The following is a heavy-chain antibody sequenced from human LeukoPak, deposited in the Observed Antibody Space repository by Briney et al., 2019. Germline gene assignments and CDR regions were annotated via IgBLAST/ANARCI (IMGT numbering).Heavy chain of an antibody. CDR3: ARAVSARYYGSGSYYGPYYYYGMDV. CDR1: GGSFSGYY. Sequence: SETLSLTCAVYGGSFSGYYWSWIRQPPGKGLEWIGEINHSGSTNYNPSLKGRVTISVDTSKNQFSLKLSSVTAADTAVYYCARAVSARYYGSGSYYGPYYYYGMDVWGQGTTVTVSS. J-gene: IGHJ6*02. CDR2: INHSGST. D-gene: IGHD3-10*01. V-gene: IGHV4-34*01.